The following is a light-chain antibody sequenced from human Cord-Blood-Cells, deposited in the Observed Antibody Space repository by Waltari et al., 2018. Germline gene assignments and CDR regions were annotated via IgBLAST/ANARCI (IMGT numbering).Light chain of an antibody. J-gene: IGKJ4*01. CDR2: DAS. Sequence: EIVLTQSPATLSLSPGERATLSCRASQSVSSYLALYQQKPGRAPSLLIYDASNRATGIPARFSGSGSGTDFTLTISSLEPEDFAFYYCQQRSNWTPLTFGGGTKVEIK. CDR3: QQRSNWTPLT. CDR1: QSVSSY. V-gene: IGKV3-11*01.